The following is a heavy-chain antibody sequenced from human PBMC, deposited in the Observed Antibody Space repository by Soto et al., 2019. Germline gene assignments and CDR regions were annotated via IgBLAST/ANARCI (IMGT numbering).Heavy chain of an antibody. CDR1: GGSISSSSYY. D-gene: IGHD6-13*01. CDR2: IYYSGST. J-gene: IGHJ3*02. V-gene: IGHV4-39*01. CDR3: ARRTTIFRYSSSFDAFDI. Sequence: QLQLQESGPGLVKPSETLSLTCTVSGGSISSSSYYWGWIRQPPGKGLEWIGSIYYSGSTYYNPSLKSRVTISVDTSKNQFSLKLSSVTAADTAVYYCARRTTIFRYSSSFDAFDIWGQGTMVTVSS.